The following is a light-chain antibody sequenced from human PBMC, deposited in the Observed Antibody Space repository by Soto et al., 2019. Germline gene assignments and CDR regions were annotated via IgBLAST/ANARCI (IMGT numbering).Light chain of an antibody. J-gene: IGLJ1*01. Sequence: QSVLTQPPSASGSPGQSVTISCTGTSSDVGGYNYVSWYQRPPGKAPKLLTYADNKRPSGVPDRFSVSKSGNTASLTDSGLQAEYEADYFCSSYAGNNKFVFGTGTRSPS. CDR2: ADN. V-gene: IGLV2-8*01. CDR1: SSDVGGYNY. CDR3: SSYAGNNKFV.